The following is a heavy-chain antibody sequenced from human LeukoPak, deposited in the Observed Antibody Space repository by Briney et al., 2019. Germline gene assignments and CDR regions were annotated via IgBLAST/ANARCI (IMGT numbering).Heavy chain of an antibody. CDR2: IYAGGRS. V-gene: IGHV4-61*02. CDR1: NVSISSGSHY. Sequence: PSETLSLTCTVSNVSISSGSHYWNWIRQPAGKGLEWIGRIYAGGRSNYNPSLRSRVTISVDTSKNQFSLRLSSVTATDTGVYYCASDHSGWLGLGYWGQGTLVSVSS. CDR3: ASDHSGWLGLGY. D-gene: IGHD6-19*01. J-gene: IGHJ4*02.